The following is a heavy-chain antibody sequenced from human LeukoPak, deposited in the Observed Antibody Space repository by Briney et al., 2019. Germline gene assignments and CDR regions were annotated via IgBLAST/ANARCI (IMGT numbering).Heavy chain of an antibody. V-gene: IGHV1-2*02. Sequence: GASVKVSCKASGYTFTDYYMHWVRQAPGQGLEWMGWINPNSGGTNYAQKFQGRVSMTRDTSISTAYMELSRLRSDDTAVYYCARDGDYGGNWFDPWGQGTLVTVSS. CDR1: GYTFTDYY. D-gene: IGHD4-23*01. J-gene: IGHJ5*02. CDR2: INPNSGGT. CDR3: ARDGDYGGNWFDP.